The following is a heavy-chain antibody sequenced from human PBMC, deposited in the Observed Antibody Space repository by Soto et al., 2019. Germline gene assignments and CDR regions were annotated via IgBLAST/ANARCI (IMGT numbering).Heavy chain of an antibody. J-gene: IGHJ6*04. CDR2: IYYTGST. CDR1: GGSISSGAYY. Sequence: QVQLQESGPGLVKPSQTLSLICTVSGGSISSGAYYWSWIRQHPGKGLEWIGYIYYTGSTYYNPSLKSRVTISVDMSKDQFSLNLRSVTAADTAVYYCARDSGIVKTMEVWGKGTTVTVSP. D-gene: IGHD1-26*01. V-gene: IGHV4-31*03. CDR3: ARDSGIVKTMEV.